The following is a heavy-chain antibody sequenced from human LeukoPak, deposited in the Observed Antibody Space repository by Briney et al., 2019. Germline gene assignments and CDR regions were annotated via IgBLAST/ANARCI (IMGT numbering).Heavy chain of an antibody. CDR1: GYTFTSYY. D-gene: IGHD3-10*01. V-gene: IGHV1-46*03. CDR2: INPSGGST. CDR3: ASIRGSGNWFDP. J-gene: IGHJ5*02. Sequence: GASVKVSCKASGYTFTSYYMHWVRQAPGQGLEWMVIINPSGGSTSYAQKFQGRVTMTRDTSTSTVYMELTSLRSEDTAVYYCASIRGSGNWFDPWGQGTMVTVSS.